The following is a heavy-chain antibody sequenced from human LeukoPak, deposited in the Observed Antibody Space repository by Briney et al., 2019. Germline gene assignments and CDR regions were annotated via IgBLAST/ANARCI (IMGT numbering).Heavy chain of an antibody. V-gene: IGHV4-34*01. Sequence: KPSETLSLTCAVYGGSFSGYYWSWIRQPPGKGLEWIGEINHSGSTNYNPSLKSRVTISVDTSKNQFSLTLSSVTAAATAVYYCAREGTLPYYYYYYMDVWGKGTTVTVSS. CDR2: INHSGST. CDR3: AREGTLPYYYYYYMDV. J-gene: IGHJ6*03. D-gene: IGHD2/OR15-2a*01. CDR1: GGSFSGYY.